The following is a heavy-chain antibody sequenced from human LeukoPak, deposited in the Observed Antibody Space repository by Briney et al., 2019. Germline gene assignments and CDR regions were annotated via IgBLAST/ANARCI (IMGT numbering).Heavy chain of an antibody. CDR3: AKDRGGSYAFDY. J-gene: IGHJ4*02. Sequence: GGSLRLSCAASGFTVSSYGMLWVRQAPGKGLEWVAVIWYDGSNKYYADSVKGRFTISRDNSKNTLYLQMNSLRAEDTAVYYCAKDRGGSYAFDYWGQGTQVTVSS. CDR1: GFTVSSYG. V-gene: IGHV3-33*06. CDR2: IWYDGSNK. D-gene: IGHD1-26*01.